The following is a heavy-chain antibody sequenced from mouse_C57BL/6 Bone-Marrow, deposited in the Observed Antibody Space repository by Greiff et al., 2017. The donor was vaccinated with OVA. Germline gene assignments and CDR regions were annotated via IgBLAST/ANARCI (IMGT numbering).Heavy chain of an antibody. Sequence: VQLQQSGPELVKPGASVKLSCKASGYTFTSYDINWVTQRPGQGLEWIGWIYPSDGSTKYNEKLKGQATLTVDTSSSTAYMELHSLTSEDSAVYVCARVGWDVGYYWGQGTTLTVSS. CDR1: GYTFTSYD. J-gene: IGHJ2*01. CDR3: ARVGWDVGYY. V-gene: IGHV1-85*01. D-gene: IGHD4-1*01. CDR2: IYPSDGST.